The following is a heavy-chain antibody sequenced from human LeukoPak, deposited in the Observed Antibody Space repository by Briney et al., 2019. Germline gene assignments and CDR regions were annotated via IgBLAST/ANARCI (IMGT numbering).Heavy chain of an antibody. CDR1: GGTFSSYT. CDR3: AREVGATTGYYYGMDV. CDR2: IIPILGIA. J-gene: IGHJ6*02. V-gene: IGHV1-69*04. Sequence: SVKVSCKASGGTFSSYTISWVRQAPGQGVEWMGRIIPILGIANYAQKFQGRVTITADKSTSTAYMELSSLRSEDTAVYYCAREVGATTGYYYGMDVWGQGTTVTVSS. D-gene: IGHD1-26*01.